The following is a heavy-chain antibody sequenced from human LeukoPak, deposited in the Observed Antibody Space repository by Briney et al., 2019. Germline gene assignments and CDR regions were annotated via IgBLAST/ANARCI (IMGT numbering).Heavy chain of an antibody. D-gene: IGHD2-15*01. CDR1: GGSISSYY. V-gene: IGHV4-59*08. CDR3: ARLGYCSGGSCYRYGMDV. CDR2: IYYSGST. Sequence: SETLSLTCTVSGGSISSYYWSWIRQPPGKGLEWIGYIYYSGSTNYNPSLKSRVTISVDTSKNQFSLKLSSATAADTAVYYCARLGYCSGGSCYRYGMDVWGQGTTVTVSS. J-gene: IGHJ6*02.